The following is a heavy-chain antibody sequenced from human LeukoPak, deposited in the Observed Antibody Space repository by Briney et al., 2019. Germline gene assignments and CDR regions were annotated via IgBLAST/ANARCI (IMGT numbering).Heavy chain of an antibody. CDR3: ARDQVVPATAIEF. V-gene: IGHV4-39*07. CDR2: IYYRGNA. J-gene: IGHJ4*01. CDR1: GGSISSSNYY. Sequence: SETLSLTCTVSGGSISSSNYYWAWIRQPPGQGLEWIGSIYYRGNAYYNPSLKSRVTISVDASNNQFSLRLTSLTAADTAVYYCARDQVVPATAIEFWGLGTLVTVSS. D-gene: IGHD2-2*02.